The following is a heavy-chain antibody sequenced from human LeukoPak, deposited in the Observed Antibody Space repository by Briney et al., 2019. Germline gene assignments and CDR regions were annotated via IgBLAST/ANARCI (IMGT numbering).Heavy chain of an antibody. Sequence: GESLKISCKGSGFTFSSFYIGWVRQMPGKGLEWMGIIYPYDSDTRYGPSFQGQVTISVDMSVSTAYLQWNSLKASDTAIYYCARRRGGLGAYYVDYWGQGTLVTVSS. J-gene: IGHJ4*02. D-gene: IGHD3-16*01. CDR3: ARRRGGLGAYYVDY. CDR2: IYPYDSDT. CDR1: GFTFSSFY. V-gene: IGHV5-51*01.